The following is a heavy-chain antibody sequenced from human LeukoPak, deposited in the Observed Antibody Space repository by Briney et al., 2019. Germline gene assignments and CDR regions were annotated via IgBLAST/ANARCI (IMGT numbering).Heavy chain of an antibody. CDR2: IYYSGRT. D-gene: IGHD1-1*01. J-gene: IGHJ3*02. CDR1: VGFIRIYY. V-gene: IGHV4-59*01. Sequence: SETLSLTRTVSVGFIRIYYWSWIRQPPAKGLVGRGYIYYSGRTNHNPSLKSRVTLSVDTSKNQCSLKLTSVTAADTAVYYCARVFQNWSGDPFDAFDIWGLGTMVTVSS. CDR3: ARVFQNWSGDPFDAFDI.